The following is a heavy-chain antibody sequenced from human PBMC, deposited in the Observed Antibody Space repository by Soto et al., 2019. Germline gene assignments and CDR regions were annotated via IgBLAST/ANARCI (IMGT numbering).Heavy chain of an antibody. J-gene: IGHJ4*02. Sequence: GGSLRLSCAASGFTFGSYAMSWVRQAPGKGLEWVSAISGSGGSTYYADSVKGRFTISRDNSKNTLYLQMNSLRAEDTAVYYCAKDAGDYYDSSGIDYWGQGTLVTVSS. CDR2: ISGSGGST. V-gene: IGHV3-23*01. D-gene: IGHD3-22*01. CDR3: AKDAGDYYDSSGIDY. CDR1: GFTFGSYA.